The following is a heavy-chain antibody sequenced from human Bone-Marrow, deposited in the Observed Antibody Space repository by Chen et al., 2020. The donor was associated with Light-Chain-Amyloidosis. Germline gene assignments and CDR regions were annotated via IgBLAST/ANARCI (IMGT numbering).Heavy chain of an antibody. CDR2: ISGSGGST. Sequence: VQLAESGGGLVKPGGSLRLSCAASGFTFSSYAMTWVRQAPGKGLEWGSTISGSGGSTYYADSVKGRFTISRDNSKNTLYLQMNSLRAEDTAVYYCANTGGAVNPYFYYYYMDVWGRGTTVTVSS. J-gene: IGHJ6*03. CDR1: GFTFSSYA. CDR3: ANTGGAVNPYFYYYYMDV. V-gene: IGHV3-23*04. D-gene: IGHD3-10*01.